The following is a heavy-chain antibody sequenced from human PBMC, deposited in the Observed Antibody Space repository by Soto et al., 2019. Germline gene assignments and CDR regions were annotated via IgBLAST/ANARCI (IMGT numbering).Heavy chain of an antibody. Sequence: PGGSLRLSCAASGFAFSTYAMTWVRQAPGKGLEWVSGMSGSGATKDYADSVKGRFTISRDNSKNMLYLQMSRLRVGDTAVYFCAKERSLYSATSVRFANSGQGTVATVYS. CDR1: GFAFSTYA. CDR3: AKERSLYSATSVRFAN. J-gene: IGHJ4*02. V-gene: IGHV3-23*01. CDR2: MSGSGATK. D-gene: IGHD5-12*01.